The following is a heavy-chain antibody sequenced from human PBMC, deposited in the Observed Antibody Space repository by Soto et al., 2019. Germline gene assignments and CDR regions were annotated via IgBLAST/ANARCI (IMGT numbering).Heavy chain of an antibody. CDR1: GYTFTSYY. CDR3: ARNELAYCGGDCLNWLDP. V-gene: IGHV1-46*01. J-gene: IGHJ5*02. Sequence: ASVKVSCKASGYTFTSYYMHWVRQAPGQGLEWMGIINPSGGSTSYAQKFQGRVTMTRDTSTSTVYMELSSLRSEDTAVYYCARNELAYCGGDCLNWLDPWGQGTLVTVSS. D-gene: IGHD2-21*02. CDR2: INPSGGST.